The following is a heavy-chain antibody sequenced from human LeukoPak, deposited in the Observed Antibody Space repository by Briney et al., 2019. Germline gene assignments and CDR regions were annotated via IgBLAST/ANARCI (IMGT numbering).Heavy chain of an antibody. J-gene: IGHJ4*02. V-gene: IGHV1-2*02. CDR2: INPNSGGT. CDR1: GYTFTAYS. CDR3: ARDPRIDYSSSWYYFDS. Sequence: ASVKVSCKASGYTFTAYSMHWVRQAPGQGLEWMGWINPNSGGTNYALKFQGRVTMTRATSISTAYVELTRLRSDDTAVYYCARDPRIDYSSSWYYFDSWGQGTLVTVSS. D-gene: IGHD6-13*01.